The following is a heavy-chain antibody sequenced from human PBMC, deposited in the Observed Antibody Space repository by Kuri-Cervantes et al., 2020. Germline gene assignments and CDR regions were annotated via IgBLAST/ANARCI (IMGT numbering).Heavy chain of an antibody. Sequence: ASVKMSCKASGYTFTGNYMHCVRQPPGQGLEWMGWINPNSGGTNYAQKFPGRVTMTRETSISTAYMELSRLTSDDTTVYYCARDLPAMASASNRKRWFDPWGQGTLVTVSS. CDR1: GYTFTGNY. V-gene: IGHV1-2*02. CDR3: ARDLPAMASASNRKRWFDP. D-gene: IGHD6-13*01. CDR2: INPNSGGT. J-gene: IGHJ5*02.